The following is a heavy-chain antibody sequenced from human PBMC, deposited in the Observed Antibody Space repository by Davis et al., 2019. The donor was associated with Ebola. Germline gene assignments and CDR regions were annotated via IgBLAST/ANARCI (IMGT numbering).Heavy chain of an antibody. Sequence: SETLSFTCTVSGGSISSGDYYWSWIRQPPGKGLEWIGYIYYSGSTYYNPSLKSRVTISVDTSKNQFSLKLSSVTAADTAVYYCARNAYCGGDCFVDYYYGMDVWGQGTTVTVSS. CDR1: GGSISSGDYY. V-gene: IGHV4-30-4*01. J-gene: IGHJ6*02. D-gene: IGHD2-21*02. CDR3: ARNAYCGGDCFVDYYYGMDV. CDR2: IYYSGST.